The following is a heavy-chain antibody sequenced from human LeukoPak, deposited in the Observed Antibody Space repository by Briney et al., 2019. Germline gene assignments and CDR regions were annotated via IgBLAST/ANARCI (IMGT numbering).Heavy chain of an antibody. CDR2: INPNSGGT. V-gene: IGHV1-2*02. CDR3: ARTKDPYDILTGQPHRDYYYYYYVDV. D-gene: IGHD3-9*01. Sequence: WASVKVSCKASGYTFTGYYMHWVRQAPGQGLEWMGWINPNSGGTNYAQKFQGRVTMTRDTSISTAYMELSRLRSDDTAVYYCARTKDPYDILTGQPHRDYYYYYYVDVWGKGTTVTISS. CDR1: GYTFTGYY. J-gene: IGHJ6*03.